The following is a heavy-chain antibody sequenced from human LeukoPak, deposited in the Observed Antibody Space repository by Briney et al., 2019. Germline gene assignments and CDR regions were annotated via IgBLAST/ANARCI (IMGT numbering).Heavy chain of an antibody. Sequence: GGSLRLSCAASGFTFSSYSMNWVRQAPGKGLEWDSSISSSSTYINYADSVKGRFTVSRDNAKSSLFLEMNSLRAEDTAVYYCARDGRAVAAQGYYFDFWGQGPLVTVSS. V-gene: IGHV3-21*06. D-gene: IGHD6-19*01. CDR1: GFTFSSYS. J-gene: IGHJ4*02. CDR3: ARDGRAVAAQGYYFDF. CDR2: ISSSSTYI.